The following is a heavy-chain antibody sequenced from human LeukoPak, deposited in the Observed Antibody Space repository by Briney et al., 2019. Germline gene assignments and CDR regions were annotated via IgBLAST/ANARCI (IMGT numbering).Heavy chain of an antibody. J-gene: IGHJ4*02. CDR3: ARASIAAAGVDY. CDR1: GFTFSSYS. CDR2: ISSSSSYI. Sequence: GGSLRLSCAASGFTFSSYSMNWVRQAPGKGLEWVSSISSSSSYIYYADSVKSRFTISRDNAKNSLYLQMNSLRAEDTAVYYCARASIAAAGVDYWGQGTLVTVSS. V-gene: IGHV3-21*01. D-gene: IGHD6-13*01.